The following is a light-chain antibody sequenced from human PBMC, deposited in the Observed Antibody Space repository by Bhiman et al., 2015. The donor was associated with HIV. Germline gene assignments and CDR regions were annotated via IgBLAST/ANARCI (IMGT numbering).Light chain of an antibody. CDR2: RNN. Sequence: QPVLTQPPSASGTPGQRVTISCSGSSSNIGSNYVYWYQQLPGTTPKLLIYRNNQRPSGVPDRFSGSKSGTSASLAISGLRSEDDGDYYCCSFAGKYTGFVFGTGTKVTVL. J-gene: IGLJ1*01. CDR1: SSNIGSNY. V-gene: IGLV1-47*01. CDR3: CSFAGKYTGFV.